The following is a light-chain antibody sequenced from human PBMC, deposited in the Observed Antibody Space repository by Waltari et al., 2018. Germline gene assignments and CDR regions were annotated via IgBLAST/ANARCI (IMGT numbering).Light chain of an antibody. V-gene: IGLV3-1*01. CDR1: KLGDKY. CDR3: QAWDSSTGV. CDR2: QDN. J-gene: IGLJ3*02. Sequence: SYELTQPPSVSVSPGQTASITCSGDKLGDKYVCWYQQKPGQSPVVVIYQDNKRPSGIPERFAGSNPGNTATLTISGTQAMDEADYYCQAWDSSTGVFGGGTKLTVL.